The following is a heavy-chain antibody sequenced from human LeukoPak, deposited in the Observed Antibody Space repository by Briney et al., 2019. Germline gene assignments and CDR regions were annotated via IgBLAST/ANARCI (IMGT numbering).Heavy chain of an antibody. CDR1: GYTFTSYA. D-gene: IGHD2-2*01. CDR3: ERGYQLLSRSRGSVLGY. V-gene: IGHV1-3*01. J-gene: IGHJ4*02. Sequence: ASVKVSCKASGYTFTSYAMHWVRQAPGQRFEWMGWINAGNGNTKYSQKFRGRVTITRDTSASTAYMELSSLRSEDTAVYYCERGYQLLSRSRGSVLGYWGQGTLVTVSS. CDR2: INAGNGNT.